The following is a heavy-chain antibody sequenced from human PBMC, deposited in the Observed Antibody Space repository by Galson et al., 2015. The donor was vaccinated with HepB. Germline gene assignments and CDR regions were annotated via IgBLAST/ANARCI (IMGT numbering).Heavy chain of an antibody. CDR2: ISAYNGNT. J-gene: IGHJ6*02. D-gene: IGHD2-2*01. CDR1: GYTFTSYG. Sequence: SVKVSCKASGYTFTSYGISWVRQAPGQGLEWMGWISAYNGNTNYAQKLQGRVTMTTDTSTSTAYMELRSLRSDDTAVYYCASPLPYCSSTSCSQSRDLFYYYGMDVWGQGTTVTVSS. CDR3: ASPLPYCSSTSCSQSRDLFYYYGMDV. V-gene: IGHV1-18*01.